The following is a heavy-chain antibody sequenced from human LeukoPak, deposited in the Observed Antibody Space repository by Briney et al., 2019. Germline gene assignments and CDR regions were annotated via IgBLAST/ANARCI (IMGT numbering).Heavy chain of an antibody. Sequence: ASVKVSCKTSGYTFTYYVISWVRQAPGQGLEWMGWINAYNGNTNDAQKFQGRVTMTTDTSTSTVYMELRSLRSDDTAVYYCARHSGYGARALDYWGQGTLVTVSS. CDR2: INAYNGNT. D-gene: IGHD5-12*01. V-gene: IGHV1-18*01. CDR1: GYTFTYYV. CDR3: ARHSGYGARALDY. J-gene: IGHJ4*02.